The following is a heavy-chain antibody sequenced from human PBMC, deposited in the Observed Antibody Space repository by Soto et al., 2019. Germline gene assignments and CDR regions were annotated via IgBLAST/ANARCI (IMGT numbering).Heavy chain of an antibody. CDR1: GGSISSSSCH. D-gene: IGHD3-22*01. V-gene: IGHV4-39*07. CDR2: IKYSGTT. Sequence: SETLSLTCTVSGGSISSSSCHWGWIRQPPGKGLEWIASIKYSGTTFYNPSLKSRVTISVDTSKNQFSLKLSSVTAADTAVYYCARVTYYYDSSGYYLIDYWGQGTLVTVSS. J-gene: IGHJ4*02. CDR3: ARVTYYYDSSGYYLIDY.